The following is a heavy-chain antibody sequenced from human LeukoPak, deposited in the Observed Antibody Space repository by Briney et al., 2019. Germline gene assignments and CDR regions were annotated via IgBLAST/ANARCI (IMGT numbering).Heavy chain of an antibody. J-gene: IGHJ4*02. CDR1: GITFSSYG. CDR3: AKDQVRIAAAGTPLDY. V-gene: IGHV3-23*01. CDR2: ISSTGGTT. D-gene: IGHD6-13*01. Sequence: GGSLRLSCAASGITFSSYGMSWVRQAPGKGLEWVSSISSTGGTTYYADSVKGRFTISRDNSKNTLYLQMNSLRAEDTAVYYCAKDQVRIAAAGTPLDYWGQGTLVTVSS.